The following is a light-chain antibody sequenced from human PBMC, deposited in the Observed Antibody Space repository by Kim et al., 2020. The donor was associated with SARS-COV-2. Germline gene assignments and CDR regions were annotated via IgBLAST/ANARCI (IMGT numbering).Light chain of an antibody. J-gene: IGKJ1*01. CDR3: HQRSNWPRT. Sequence: EIELTQSPATLSLSPGERATLSCRASQSVNTYLAWYQQKPGQAPRLLIYDAFNRAPGIPARFSGSGSGTDFTLTISSLEPEDFAVYYCHQRSNWPRTFGQGTKVEIK. CDR1: QSVNTY. CDR2: DAF. V-gene: IGKV3-11*01.